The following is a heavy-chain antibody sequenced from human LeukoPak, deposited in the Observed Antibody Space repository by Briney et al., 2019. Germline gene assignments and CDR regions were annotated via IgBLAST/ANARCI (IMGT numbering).Heavy chain of an antibody. CDR3: ARGRQQWLITEGTDY. CDR2: IYSGGST. J-gene: IGHJ4*02. CDR1: GFTVSSNY. Sequence: GGSLRLSCAASGFTVSSNYMSWVRQAPGKGLEWVSVIYSGGSTYYADSVKGRFTISRDNSKNTLYLQMNSLRAEDTAVYYCARGRQQWLITEGTDYWGQGTLVTVSS. D-gene: IGHD6-19*01. V-gene: IGHV3-66*02.